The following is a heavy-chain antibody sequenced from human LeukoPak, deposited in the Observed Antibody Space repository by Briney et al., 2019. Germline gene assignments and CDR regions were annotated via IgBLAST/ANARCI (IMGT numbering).Heavy chain of an antibody. V-gene: IGHV4-61*02. CDR2: IYTSGST. J-gene: IGHJ4*02. Sequence: SQTLSLXCTVSGGSISSGSYYWSWSRQPAGKGPEWIGRIYTSGSTNYNPSLKSRVTISVDTSKNQFSLKLSSVTAADTAVYYCAGYDFWSGLDYWGQGTLVTVSS. D-gene: IGHD3-3*01. CDR3: AGYDFWSGLDY. CDR1: GGSISSGSYY.